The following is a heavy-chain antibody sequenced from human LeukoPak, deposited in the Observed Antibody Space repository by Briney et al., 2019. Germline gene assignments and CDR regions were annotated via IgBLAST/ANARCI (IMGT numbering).Heavy chain of an antibody. CDR3: ARPYYYDSRIDP. CDR1: GVSISSGDYC. V-gene: IGHV4-30-4*01. CDR2: TYYGGST. Sequence: PSETLSLTCTVSGVSISSGDYCWVWIRQPPGKGLEWIGYTYYGGSTYYNPSLKRRVTISVDTSKIQFSLKLSSVTAADTAMYYCARPYYYDSRIDPWGQGTRVTVSS. D-gene: IGHD3-22*01. J-gene: IGHJ5*02.